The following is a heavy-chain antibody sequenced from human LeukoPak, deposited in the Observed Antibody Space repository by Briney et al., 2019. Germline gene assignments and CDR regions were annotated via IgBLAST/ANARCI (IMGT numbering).Heavy chain of an antibody. Sequence: PGGSLRLSCAASGFTFSSYAMSWVRQAPGKGLEWASVIYSGGNTYYADSVKGRFTISRDNSKNTVNLQMNSLRAEDTAVYYCASGIEVGPIYFDYWGQGTLVTVSS. V-gene: IGHV3-66*01. CDR1: GFTFSSYA. J-gene: IGHJ4*02. CDR3: ASGIEVGPIYFDY. CDR2: IYSGGNT. D-gene: IGHD6-19*01.